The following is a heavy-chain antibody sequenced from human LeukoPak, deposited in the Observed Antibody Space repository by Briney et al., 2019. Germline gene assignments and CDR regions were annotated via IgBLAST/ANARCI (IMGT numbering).Heavy chain of an antibody. CDR3: ARGTSQDSYYDYVWGSYRGGDY. J-gene: IGHJ4*02. D-gene: IGHD3-16*02. CDR1: GYTFTSYD. Sequence: ASVKVSCKASGYTFTSYDINWVRQAPGQGLEWMGWMNPNSGNTGYAQKFQGRVTMTRNTSISTAYMELSSLRSEDTAVYYCARGTSQDSYYDYVWGSYRGGDYWGQGTLVTVSS. V-gene: IGHV1-8*01. CDR2: MNPNSGNT.